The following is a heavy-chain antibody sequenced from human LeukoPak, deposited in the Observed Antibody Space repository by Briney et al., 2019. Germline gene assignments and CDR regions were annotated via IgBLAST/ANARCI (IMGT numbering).Heavy chain of an antibody. J-gene: IGHJ4*02. Sequence: GGTLRLSCAASGFTFSTYDMSWVRQAPGKGLEWVSAISGSGGSTFYADSVKGRFTISRDNSKNTLYLQMNSLRAEDTAVYYCARAPVTTGEYYFDFWGQGTLVTVSS. CDR1: GFTFSTYD. CDR3: ARAPVTTGEYYFDF. CDR2: ISGSGGST. V-gene: IGHV3-23*01. D-gene: IGHD4-11*01.